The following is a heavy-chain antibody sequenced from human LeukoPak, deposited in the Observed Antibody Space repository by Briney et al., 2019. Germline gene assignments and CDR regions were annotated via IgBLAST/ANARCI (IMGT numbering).Heavy chain of an antibody. CDR1: GFTVSSNY. Sequence: GGSLRLSCAASGFTVSSNYMSWVRQAPGKGLGWVSVIYSGGSTYYADSVKGRFTISRDNSKNTLYLQMNSLRAEDTAVYYCARDFDYGDYFDYWGQGTLVTVSS. D-gene: IGHD4-17*01. V-gene: IGHV3-66*01. CDR3: ARDFDYGDYFDY. J-gene: IGHJ4*02. CDR2: IYSGGST.